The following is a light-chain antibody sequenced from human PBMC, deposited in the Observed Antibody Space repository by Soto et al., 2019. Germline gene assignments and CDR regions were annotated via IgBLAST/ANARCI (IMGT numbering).Light chain of an antibody. CDR3: QQYNKWPPMST. J-gene: IGKJ2*01. Sequence: EIVMTQSPATLSVSPGERATLSCRASQNVGRNVAWYPQRPGQAPRLLIHGTSTRAADIPARFSGSVSGTEFTPTINSLQPEDFVISYCQQYNKWPPMSTFGQGTKLEMK. CDR2: GTS. CDR1: QNVGRN. V-gene: IGKV3-15*01.